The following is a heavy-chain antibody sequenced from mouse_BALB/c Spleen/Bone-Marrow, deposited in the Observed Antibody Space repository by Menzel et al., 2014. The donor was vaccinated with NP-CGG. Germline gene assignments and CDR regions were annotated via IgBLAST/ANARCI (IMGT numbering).Heavy chain of an antibody. CDR1: GFSLTSYG. CDR2: IWGDGST. CDR3: AKWDGYAYYYAMDY. Sequence: VQGVESGPGLVAPSQSLSITCTVSGFSLTSYGVSWVRQPPGKGLEWLGVIWGDGSTNYHSALMPRLSISKDNSKSQVFLKLNSLQTDDTATYYCAKWDGYAYYYAMDYWGQGTSVTVSS. V-gene: IGHV2-3*01. J-gene: IGHJ4*01. D-gene: IGHD2-2*01.